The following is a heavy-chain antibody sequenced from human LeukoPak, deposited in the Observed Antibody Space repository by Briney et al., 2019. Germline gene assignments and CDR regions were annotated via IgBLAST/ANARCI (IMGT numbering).Heavy chain of an antibody. V-gene: IGHV1-2*02. CDR1: GYTFTGYY. D-gene: IGHD2-15*01. CDR2: ISPNSGDT. Sequence: VSVKVSCKASGYTFTGYYMHWVRQAPGQGLEWMGWISPNSGDTHYAQKFQGRVTMTRDTSINTAYMELSRLRSDDTAVYYCARDQAFVYCSGGTCYDDYWGQGSPVTVSS. J-gene: IGHJ4*02. CDR3: ARDQAFVYCSGGTCYDDY.